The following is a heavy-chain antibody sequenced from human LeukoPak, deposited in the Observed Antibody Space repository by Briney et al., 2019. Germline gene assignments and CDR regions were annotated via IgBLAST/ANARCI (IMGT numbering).Heavy chain of an antibody. Sequence: GASVKVSCKASGYTFTGYYMHWVRQAPGQGLEWMGWINPNSGGTNYAQKFQGRVTMTRDTSISTAYMELSRLRSDDTAVYYCARGVAARPGSYYYGMDVWGQGTLATVSS. CDR2: INPNSGGT. CDR1: GYTFTGYY. V-gene: IGHV1-2*02. J-gene: IGHJ6*02. D-gene: IGHD6-6*01. CDR3: ARGVAARPGSYYYGMDV.